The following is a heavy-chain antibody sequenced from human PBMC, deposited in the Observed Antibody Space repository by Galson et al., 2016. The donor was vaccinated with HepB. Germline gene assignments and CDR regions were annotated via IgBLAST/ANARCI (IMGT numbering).Heavy chain of an antibody. CDR2: IYYSGTT. V-gene: IGHV4-31*03. J-gene: IGHJ4*02. CDR1: GGSISSGGYY. Sequence: TLSLTCTVSGGSISSGGYYWSWIRQHPGKGLEWIGFIYYSGTTYYNPSLKSRVTISVDTSENQFSLKLSSVTAADTAVYYCAKSGPYGNHYFDCWGQGTLVTVSS. CDR3: AKSGPYGNHYFDC. D-gene: IGHD4-11*01.